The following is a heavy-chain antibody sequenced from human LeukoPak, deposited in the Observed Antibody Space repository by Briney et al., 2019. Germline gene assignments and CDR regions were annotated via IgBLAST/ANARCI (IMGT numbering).Heavy chain of an antibody. J-gene: IGHJ5*02. CDR1: GGSFSGYY. CDR3: ARSYDFWSGLSWFDP. Sequence: SETLSLTCAVYGGSFSGYYWSWIRQPPGEGLEWIGEINHSGSTNYNPSLKSRVTISVDTSKNQFSLKLSSVTAADTAVYYCARSYDFWSGLSWFDPWGQGTLVTVSS. CDR2: INHSGST. V-gene: IGHV4-34*01. D-gene: IGHD3-3*01.